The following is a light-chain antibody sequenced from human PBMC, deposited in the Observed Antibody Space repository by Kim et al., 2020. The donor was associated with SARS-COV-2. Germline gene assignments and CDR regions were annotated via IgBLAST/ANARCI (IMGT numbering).Light chain of an antibody. CDR1: QAITND. J-gene: IGKJ5*01. CDR2: GAS. V-gene: IGKV1-17*03. Sequence: ASVGDRVTITCRARQAITNDLACFQQKPGRAPRRLIYGASSLQSGVPSRFSGSGSGTEFTLTISGLQPEDFATYYCLQHNSYPITFGQGTRLEIK. CDR3: LQHNSYPIT.